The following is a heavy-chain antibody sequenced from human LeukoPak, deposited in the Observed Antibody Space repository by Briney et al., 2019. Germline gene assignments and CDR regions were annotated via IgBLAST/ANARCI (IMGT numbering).Heavy chain of an antibody. Sequence: SVKVSCKASGGTFSSYAISWVRQAPGQGLEWMGGIIPIFGTANYAQKFQGRVTITADESTSTAYMELSSLRSEDTAVYYCARSMALQLVSAFDYWGQGTLVTVSS. CDR2: IIPIFGTA. CDR1: GGTFSSYA. J-gene: IGHJ4*02. CDR3: ARSMALQLVSAFDY. V-gene: IGHV1-69*13. D-gene: IGHD6-13*01.